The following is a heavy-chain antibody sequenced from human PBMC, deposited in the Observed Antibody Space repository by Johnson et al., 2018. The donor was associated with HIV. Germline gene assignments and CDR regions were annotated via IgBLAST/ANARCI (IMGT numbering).Heavy chain of an antibody. Sequence: VQLVESGGGVVRPGGSLRLSCAASGFTFDVYAMHWVRQAPGKGLEWVSGISWNSGSIGYADSVKGRFTISRDNAKNSLYLKMNSLRAEDTALYYCAKGNGHDAFDIWGQGTMVTVSS. CDR3: AKGNGHDAFDI. CDR1: GFTFDVYA. CDR2: ISWNSGSI. J-gene: IGHJ3*02. V-gene: IGHV3-9*01.